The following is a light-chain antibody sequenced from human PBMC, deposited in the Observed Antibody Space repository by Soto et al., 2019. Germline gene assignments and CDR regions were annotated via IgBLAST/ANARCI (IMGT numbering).Light chain of an antibody. J-gene: IGLJ2*01. CDR1: SSDVGSYNL. CDR3: CSYAGRHVV. CDR2: EGS. V-gene: IGLV2-23*01. Sequence: QSVLTQPASVSGSPGQSITISCTGTSSDVGSYNLVSWYQQHPGKAPKLMIYEGSKRPSGVSNRFSGSKSGNTSSLTISGLQAEDEADYYCCSYAGRHVVFGVGTTLTVL.